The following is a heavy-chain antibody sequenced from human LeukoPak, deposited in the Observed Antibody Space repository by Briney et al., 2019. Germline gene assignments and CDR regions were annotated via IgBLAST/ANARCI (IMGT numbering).Heavy chain of an antibody. CDR2: INHSGST. CDR1: GSTFSSYG. J-gene: IGHJ5*02. CDR3: ARGYGDYDNWFDP. D-gene: IGHD4-17*01. Sequence: LRLSCAVSGSTFSSYGMSWIRQPPGKGLEWIGEINHSGSTNYNPSLKSRVTISVDTSKNQFSLKLSSVTAADTAVYYCARGYGDYDNWFDPWGQGTLVTVSS. V-gene: IGHV4-34*01.